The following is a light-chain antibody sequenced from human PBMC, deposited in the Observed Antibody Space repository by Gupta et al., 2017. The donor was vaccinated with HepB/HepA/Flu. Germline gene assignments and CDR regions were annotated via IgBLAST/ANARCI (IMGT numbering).Light chain of an antibody. Sequence: EIVLTQSPGTLSLSPGERATLSCRASQSVGTSLAWYQQKPGQAPRLLIYDASNRATDIPARFSGSGSGTDFTLTITSLEPEDFAVYYCQQRSNWRTFGQGTKVEIK. CDR2: DAS. V-gene: IGKV3-11*01. J-gene: IGKJ1*01. CDR3: QQRSNWRT. CDR1: QSVGTS.